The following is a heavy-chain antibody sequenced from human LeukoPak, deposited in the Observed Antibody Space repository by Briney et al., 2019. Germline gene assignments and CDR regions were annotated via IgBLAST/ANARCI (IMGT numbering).Heavy chain of an antibody. D-gene: IGHD1-7*01. V-gene: IGHV3-66*02. CDR1: GFTVSSNY. CDR3: ARDKTGTTYGYFDY. J-gene: IGHJ4*02. Sequence: PGGSLRFSCAASGFTVSSNYMSWVRQAPGKGLEWVSVIYSGGSTYYADSVKGRFTISRDNSKNTLYLQMNSLRAEDTAVYYCARDKTGTTYGYFDYWGQGTLVTVSS. CDR2: IYSGGST.